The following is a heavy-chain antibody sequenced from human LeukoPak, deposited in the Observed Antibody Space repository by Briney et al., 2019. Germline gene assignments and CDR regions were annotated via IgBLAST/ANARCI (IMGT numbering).Heavy chain of an antibody. D-gene: IGHD5-18*01. V-gene: IGHV3-23*01. J-gene: IGHJ2*01. CDR3: AKARRSYGDFDL. CDR1: GFTLSSYV. Sequence: GGSLRLSCAASGFTLSSYVMSWVRQAPGKGLEWVSTISPSTGNTFSADSVKGRFTISRDISKNTLYLQKNSLRAEDTAVYYCAKARRSYGDFDLWGRGTLVTVSS. CDR2: ISPSTGNT.